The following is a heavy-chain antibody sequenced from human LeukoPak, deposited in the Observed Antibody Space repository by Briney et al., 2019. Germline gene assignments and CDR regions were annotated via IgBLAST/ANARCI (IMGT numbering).Heavy chain of an antibody. V-gene: IGHV1-46*03. CDR3: ARGAARPYIVVVPAAEDY. CDR1: GYTFTSYY. Sequence: ASVKVSCRASGYTFTSYYMHWVRQAPGQRLEWMGIINPSGGSTSYAQKFQGRVTMTRDTSTSTVYMELSSLRSEDTAVYYCARGAARPYIVVVPAAEDYWGQGTLLTVSS. J-gene: IGHJ4*02. D-gene: IGHD2-2*01. CDR2: INPSGGST.